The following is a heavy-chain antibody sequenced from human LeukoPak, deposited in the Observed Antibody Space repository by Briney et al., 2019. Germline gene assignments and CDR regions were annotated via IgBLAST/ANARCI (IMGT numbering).Heavy chain of an antibody. CDR2: ISAYNGNT. V-gene: IGHV1-18*01. CDR1: GYTFTSYG. Sequence: ASVNVSCRASGYTFTSYGISWVRQAAGQGLEWMGWISAYNGNTNYAQKRQGRVTMTTDTSTSTAYMELRSLRSEDTAVYYCARTRGSGKNWFDPWGQGTLVTVSP. J-gene: IGHJ5*02. CDR3: ARTRGSGKNWFDP. D-gene: IGHD3-10*01.